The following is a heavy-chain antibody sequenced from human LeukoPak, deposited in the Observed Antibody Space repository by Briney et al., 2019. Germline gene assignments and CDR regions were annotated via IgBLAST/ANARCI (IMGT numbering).Heavy chain of an antibody. CDR1: GETLSHSS. CDR3: TRDLPYSSSWESLDY. Sequence: ASVKVSCKASGETLSHSSFNWVRQAPGQGLEWMGWISAYNGNTNYAQKFQGRVTMTTDTSTSTAYMELRSLRSDETAVYYCTRDLPYSSSWESLDYWGQGTLVTVSS. D-gene: IGHD6-13*01. V-gene: IGHV1-18*01. CDR2: ISAYNGNT. J-gene: IGHJ4*02.